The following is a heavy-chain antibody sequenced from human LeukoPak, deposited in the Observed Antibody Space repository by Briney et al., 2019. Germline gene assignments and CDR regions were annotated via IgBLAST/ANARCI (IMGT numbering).Heavy chain of an antibody. V-gene: IGHV1-18*01. CDR3: ARDLDYYDSSIPAY. Sequence: ASVKVSCKASGYTFTCYGISWVRQAPGQGLEWMGWISAYNGNTNYAQKHQGRVTIIRDTSASTVYMELSSLRSEDTAVYYCARDLDYYDSSIPAYWGQGTLVTVST. CDR2: ISAYNGNT. D-gene: IGHD3-22*01. J-gene: IGHJ4*02. CDR1: GYTFTCYG.